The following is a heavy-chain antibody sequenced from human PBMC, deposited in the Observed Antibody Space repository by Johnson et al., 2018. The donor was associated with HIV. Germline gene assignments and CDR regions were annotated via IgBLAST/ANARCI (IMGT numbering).Heavy chain of an antibody. Sequence: VQLVESGGGLVQPGGSLRLSCAASGFTFSSYDMHWVRQATGKGLEWVSAIGTAGDTYYPGSVKGRFTISRDNSKNTLYLQMGSLRAEDMAVYYCARDRGGSGYYSDEAFDIWGQGTMVTVSS. D-gene: IGHD3-22*01. V-gene: IGHV3-13*01. CDR1: GFTFSSYD. J-gene: IGHJ3*02. CDR2: IGTAGDT. CDR3: ARDRGGSGYYSDEAFDI.